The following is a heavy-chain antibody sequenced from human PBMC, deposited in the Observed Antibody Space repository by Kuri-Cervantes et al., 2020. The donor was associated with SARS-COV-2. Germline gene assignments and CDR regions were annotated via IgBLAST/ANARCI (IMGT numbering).Heavy chain of an antibody. CDR3: SGRVDFSSVDY. V-gene: IGHV4-39*07. J-gene: IGHJ4*02. CDR1: GGSISSSSYY. D-gene: IGHD3/OR15-3a*01. CDR2: IYYSGST. Sequence: SETLSLTCTVSGGSISSSSYYWGWIRQPPGKGLEWIGGIYYSGSTYYNPSLKSRVTISVDTSKNQFSLKLSSVTAADTAVYYCSGRVDFSSVDYWGQGTLVTVSS.